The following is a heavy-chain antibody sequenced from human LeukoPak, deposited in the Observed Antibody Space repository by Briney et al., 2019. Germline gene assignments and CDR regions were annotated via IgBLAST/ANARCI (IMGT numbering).Heavy chain of an antibody. D-gene: IGHD6-19*01. CDR3: ARAPGIAVADFDY. V-gene: IGHV3-66*01. J-gene: IGHJ4*02. Sequence: GGSLRLSCAASGFTVSSNYMSWVRQAPGKGLEWVSVIYSGGSTYYADSVKGRFTISRDNSKNTLYLQMNSLRAEDTAVYYCARAPGIAVADFDYWAREPWSPSPQ. CDR1: GFTVSSNY. CDR2: IYSGGST.